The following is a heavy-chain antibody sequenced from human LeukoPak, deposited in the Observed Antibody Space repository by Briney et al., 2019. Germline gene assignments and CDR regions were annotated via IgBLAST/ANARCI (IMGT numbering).Heavy chain of an antibody. CDR1: GGSVSSGSYY. CDR2: IYCSTSN. V-gene: IGHV4-61*01. J-gene: IGHJ4*02. CDR3: ARRLGSHFDY. Sequence: SETLSLTCTVSGGSVSSGSYYWSWIRQPPGKGLEWIGYIYCSTSNSYNPSLKSRVTISVDTSKNQLSLKLSSVTAADTAVYYCARRLGSHFDYWGQGTLVTVSS. D-gene: IGHD3-10*01.